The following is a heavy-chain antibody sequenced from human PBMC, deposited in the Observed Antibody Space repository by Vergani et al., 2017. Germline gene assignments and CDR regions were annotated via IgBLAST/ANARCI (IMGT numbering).Heavy chain of an antibody. Sequence: EVQLVESGGGLVQPGGSLRLSCAASGFTFSDHYMDWVRQAPGKGLEWVGRTRNKANSYTPEYAASVKGRFTISRDDSKNSLYLQMNSLKIEDTAVYYCARLGYCSSTTCRQAFDIWGQGTMVTVSS. V-gene: IGHV3-72*01. CDR2: TRNKANSYTP. J-gene: IGHJ3*02. CDR3: ARLGYCSSTTCRQAFDI. CDR1: GFTFSDHY. D-gene: IGHD2-2*01.